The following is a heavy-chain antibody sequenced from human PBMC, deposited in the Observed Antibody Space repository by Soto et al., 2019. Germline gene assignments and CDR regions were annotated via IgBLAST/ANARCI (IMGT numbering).Heavy chain of an antibody. CDR1: GGTFSSYA. CDR2: IIPIFGTA. D-gene: IGHD3-22*01. J-gene: IGHJ4*02. CDR3: ARGPRDYDSSGFQVSGDY. Sequence: SVKVSCKASGGTFSSYAISWVRQAPGQGLEWMGGIIPIFGTANYAQKFQGRVTITADESTSAAYMELSSLRSEDTAVYYCARGPRDYDSSGFQVSGDYWGQGTLVTVSS. V-gene: IGHV1-69*13.